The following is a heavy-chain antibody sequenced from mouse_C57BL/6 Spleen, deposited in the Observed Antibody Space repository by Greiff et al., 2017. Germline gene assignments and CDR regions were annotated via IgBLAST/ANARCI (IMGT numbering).Heavy chain of an antibody. Sequence: VQLQQSGAELVKPGASVKISCKASGYAFSSYWMNWVKQRPGKGLEWIGQIYPGDGDTNYNGKFKGKATLTADKSSSTAYMQLSSLTSEDSAVYFCARSRHTTVVATGYAMDYWGQGTSVTVSS. CDR1: GYAFSSYW. CDR2: IYPGDGDT. V-gene: IGHV1-80*01. D-gene: IGHD1-1*01. CDR3: ARSRHTTVVATGYAMDY. J-gene: IGHJ4*01.